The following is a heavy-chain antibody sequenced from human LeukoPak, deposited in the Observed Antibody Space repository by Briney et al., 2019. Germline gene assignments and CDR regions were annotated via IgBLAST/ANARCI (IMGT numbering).Heavy chain of an antibody. Sequence: GGSLRLSCAASGFTFSNYAMNWVRQTPGKGLEWVSSLRASGGITYYADSVKGRFTISRDNSKNTLFLQLNSLRAEDTAVHYCAKDRADVVPTMVLDYWGQGTLVTVSS. CDR2: LRASGGIT. CDR1: GFTFSNYA. D-gene: IGHD5-12*01. CDR3: AKDRADVVPTMVLDY. J-gene: IGHJ4*02. V-gene: IGHV3-23*01.